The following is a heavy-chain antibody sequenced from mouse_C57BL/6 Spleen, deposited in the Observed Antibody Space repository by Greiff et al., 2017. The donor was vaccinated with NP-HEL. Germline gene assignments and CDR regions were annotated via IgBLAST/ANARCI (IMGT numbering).Heavy chain of an antibody. CDR2: INPNNGGT. V-gene: IGHV1-26*01. CDR3: ARTYYVDAMDY. J-gene: IGHJ4*01. CDR1: GYTFTDYY. Sequence: VQLQQSGPELVKPGASVKISCKASGYTFTDYYMNWVKQSHGKSLEWIGDINPNNGGTSYNQKFKGKATLTVDKSSSTAYMELRSLTSEDSAVYYCARTYYVDAMDYWGQGTSVTVSS. D-gene: IGHD1-1*01.